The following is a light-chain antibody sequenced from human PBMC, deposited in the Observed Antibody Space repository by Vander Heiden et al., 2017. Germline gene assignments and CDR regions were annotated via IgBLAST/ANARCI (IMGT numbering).Light chain of an antibody. CDR3: QVWDSSSDHVV. CDR2: DDS. J-gene: IGLJ2*01. CDR1: NIGSKS. V-gene: IGLV3-21*02. Sequence: SYVLPQPPSVSVAPGRTATLTCGGNNIGSKSVHWYQQKPGQAPVLVVYDDSKRPSGIRERFSGSNSGNTATLTISRGEAGDEADYYCQVWDSSSDHVVFGGGTKLTVL.